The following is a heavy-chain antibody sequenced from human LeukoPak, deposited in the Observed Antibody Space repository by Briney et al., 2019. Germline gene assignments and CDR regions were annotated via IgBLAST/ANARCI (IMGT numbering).Heavy chain of an antibody. CDR1: GFTFRSYD. CDR3: ARCSAGSCYSPIDY. V-gene: IGHV3-23*01. CDR2: ISGSGGST. D-gene: IGHD2-15*01. Sequence: LPGGSLRLSCAASGFTFRSYDMSWVRQAPGKGLEWVSGISGSGGSTYYADSVKGRFTISRDNSKNTLFLQMHSLRAEDTAIYYCARCSAGSCYSPIDYWGQGTLVTVSS. J-gene: IGHJ4*02.